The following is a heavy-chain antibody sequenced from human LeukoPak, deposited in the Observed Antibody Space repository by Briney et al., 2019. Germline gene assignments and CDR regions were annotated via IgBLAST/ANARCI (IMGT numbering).Heavy chain of an antibody. D-gene: IGHD1-26*01. CDR3: ARGEKWDLHAFDI. V-gene: IGHV4-34*01. CDR2: INHSGST. CDR1: GGSFSGFY. J-gene: IGHJ3*02. Sequence: SETLSLTCAVYGGSFSGFYWSWIRQPPGKGLEWIGDINHSGSTDYNPSLKSRVTISVETSKKQFSLKRRSVTAADTAVYYCARGEKWDLHAFDIWGQETTVTVSS.